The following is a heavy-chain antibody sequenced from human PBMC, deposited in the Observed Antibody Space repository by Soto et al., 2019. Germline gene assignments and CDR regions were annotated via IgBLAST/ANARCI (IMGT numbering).Heavy chain of an antibody. CDR1: GGSISSNIYY. V-gene: IGHV4-39*02. D-gene: IGHD2-2*01. J-gene: IGHJ3*02. CDR2: IHYSGST. CDR3: AREFQYCISTSCYLDAFDI. Sequence: PSETLSLTCTVSGGSISSNIYYWGWIRQPPGKGLEWIGNIHYSGSTYYDSSLKSRVTISVDTSKNQFSLKLSSVTTADTAMYYCAREFQYCISTSCYLDAFDIWGQGTMVTVSS.